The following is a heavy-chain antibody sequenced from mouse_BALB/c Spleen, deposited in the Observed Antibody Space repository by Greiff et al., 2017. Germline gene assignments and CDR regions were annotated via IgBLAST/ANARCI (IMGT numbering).Heavy chain of an antibody. J-gene: IGHJ3*01. D-gene: IGHD1-1*01. Sequence: EVMLVESGGGLVQPGGSLKLSCAASGFTFSSYAMSWVRQTPEKRLEWVASISSGGSTYYPDSVKGRFTISRDNARNILYLQMSSLRSEDTAMYYCARTHYYGSPWFAYWGQGTLVTVSA. CDR1: GFTFSSYA. V-gene: IGHV5-6-5*01. CDR3: ARTHYYGSPWFAY. CDR2: ISSGGST.